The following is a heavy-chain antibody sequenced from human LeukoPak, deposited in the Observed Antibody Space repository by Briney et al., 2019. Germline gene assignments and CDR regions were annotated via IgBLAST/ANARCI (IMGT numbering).Heavy chain of an antibody. CDR3: ARTYSSSRYSVDY. CDR2: IYYSGST. J-gene: IGHJ4*02. D-gene: IGHD6-13*01. V-gene: IGHV4-61*01. CDR1: GYSISSGYY. Sequence: PSETLSLTCAVSGYSISSGYYWGWIRQPPGKGLEWIGYIYYSGSTNYNPSLKSRVTISVDTSKNQFSLKLSSVTAADTAVYYCARTYSSSRYSVDYWGQGTLVTVSS.